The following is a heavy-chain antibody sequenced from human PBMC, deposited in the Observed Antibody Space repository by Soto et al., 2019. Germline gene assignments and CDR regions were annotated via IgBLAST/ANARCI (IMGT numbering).Heavy chain of an antibody. J-gene: IGHJ4*02. CDR2: IYWDDDK. V-gene: IGHV2-5*02. Sequence: SGPTLVNPTQTLTLTCTFSGFSLSTSRVGVGRIRQPPGKALEWLALIYWDDDKRYSPSLKSRLTITKETSKTQVVLTMTNMEPGDKATYYFAQSLSLRGTPTHRGRPFDYWGQGTLVTVSS. CDR3: AQSLSLRGTPTHRGRPFDY. D-gene: IGHD1-26*01. CDR1: GFSLSTSRVG.